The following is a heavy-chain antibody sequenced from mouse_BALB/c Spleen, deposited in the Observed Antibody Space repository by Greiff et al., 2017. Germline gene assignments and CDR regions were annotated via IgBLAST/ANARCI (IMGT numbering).Heavy chain of an antibody. V-gene: IGHV5-4*02. D-gene: IGHD2-4*01. Sequence: DVMLVESGGGLVKPGGSLKLSCAASGFTFSDYYMYWVRQTPEKRLEWVATISDGGSYTYYPDSVKGRFTISRDNAKNNLYLQMSSLKSEDTAMYYCARDDYDVWFAYWGQGTLVTVSA. J-gene: IGHJ3*01. CDR2: ISDGGSYT. CDR1: GFTFSDYY. CDR3: ARDDYDVWFAY.